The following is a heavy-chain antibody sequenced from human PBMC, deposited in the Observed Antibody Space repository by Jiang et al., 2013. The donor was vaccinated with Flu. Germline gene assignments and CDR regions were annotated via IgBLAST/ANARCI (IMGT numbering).Heavy chain of an antibody. J-gene: IGHJ4*02. CDR2: IYYSGST. CDR1: GGSISSYY. D-gene: IGHD3-22*01. Sequence: GSGLVKPSETLSLTCTVSGGSISSYYWSWIRQPPGKGLEWIGYIYYSGSTNYNPSLKSRVTISVDTSKNQFSLKLSSVTAADTAVYYCARHVRYYDSSGYGFDYWGQGTLVTVSS. V-gene: IGHV4-59*08. CDR3: ARHVRYYDSSGYGFDY.